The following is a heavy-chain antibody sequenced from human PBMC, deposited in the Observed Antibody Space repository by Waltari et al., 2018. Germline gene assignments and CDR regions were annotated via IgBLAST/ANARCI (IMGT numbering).Heavy chain of an antibody. CDR3: ARGYGAYCGEDCSDPFDI. D-gene: IGHD2-21*01. CDR2: ILNSATT. Sequence: QVQLQESGPGLVEPSETLSLTCTVSGDSIRGHYWSWIRQPPGKGLEWIGYILNSATTNYNPSLKSRVTISADMSKNQLALRLTSMTAADTAVYYCARGYGAYCGEDCSDPFDIWGRGTMVTVSS. V-gene: IGHV4-59*11. CDR1: GDSIRGHY. J-gene: IGHJ3*02.